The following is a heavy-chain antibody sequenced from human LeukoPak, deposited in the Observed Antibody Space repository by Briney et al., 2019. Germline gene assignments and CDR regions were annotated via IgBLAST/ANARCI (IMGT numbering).Heavy chain of an antibody. CDR2: IIPIFGTA. D-gene: IGHD6-13*01. V-gene: IGHV1-69*06. Sequence: SVKVSCKASGGTFSSYAISWVRQAPGQGLEWMGGIIPIFGTANYAQKFQGRVTITADKSTSTAYMELSSLRSEDTAVYYCAKKGHSAGYDHYWYFDLWGRGTLATVSS. CDR1: GGTFSSYA. CDR3: AKKGHSAGYDHYWYFDL. J-gene: IGHJ2*01.